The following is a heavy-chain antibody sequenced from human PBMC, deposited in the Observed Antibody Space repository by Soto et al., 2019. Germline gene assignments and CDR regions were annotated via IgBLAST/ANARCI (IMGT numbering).Heavy chain of an antibody. J-gene: IGHJ5*02. CDR2: IYYSGST. CDR3: ARRERAAGTDWWFDP. CDR1: DGLMRRRLLH. Sequence: SETLSHTCTGADGLMRRRLLHWGWIRIPPGKGLEWIGSIYYSGSTYYSPSLKSRVTISVDTSKNQFSLKLSSVTAADTAVYYCARRERAAGTDWWFDPWGQGTLVTVS. V-gene: IGHV4-39*01. D-gene: IGHD6-13*01.